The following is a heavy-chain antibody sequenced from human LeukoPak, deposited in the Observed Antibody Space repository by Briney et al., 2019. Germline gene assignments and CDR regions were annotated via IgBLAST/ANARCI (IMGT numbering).Heavy chain of an antibody. J-gene: IGHJ3*02. V-gene: IGHV3-23*01. CDR1: GFTFSSYA. D-gene: IGHD6-13*01. Sequence: PGGSLRLSCAASGFTFSSYAMSWVRQAPGKGLEWVSAISGSGGSTYYADSVKGRFTISRDNSKNTLYLQMNSLRAEDTAVYYRAKGAFPASGYSSSWYRGDAFDIWGQGTMVTVSS. CDR2: ISGSGGST. CDR3: AKGAFPASGYSSSWYRGDAFDI.